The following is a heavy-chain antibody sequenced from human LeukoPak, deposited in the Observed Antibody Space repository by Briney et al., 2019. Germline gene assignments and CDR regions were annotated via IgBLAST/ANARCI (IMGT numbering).Heavy chain of an antibody. Sequence: AGYLRLSCAASAFTFSSYAMSWVRHAPGKGLEWVSAIIGSGGSTYYADSVKGRFTISKDNSKNTLYLQMNSLRAEDTAVYYCAKPNSGWYGIFDYWGQGTLVTVSS. V-gene: IGHV3-23*01. CDR1: AFTFSSYA. CDR3: AKPNSGWYGIFDY. J-gene: IGHJ4*02. CDR2: IIGSGGST. D-gene: IGHD6-19*01.